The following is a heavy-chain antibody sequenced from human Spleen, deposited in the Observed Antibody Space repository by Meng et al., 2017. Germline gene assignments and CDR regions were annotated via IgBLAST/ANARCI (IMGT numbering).Heavy chain of an antibody. V-gene: IGHV1-2*02. CDR2: INPNSGVT. Sequence: ASVKVSCKASGYIFSDHYLHWVRQAPGQGLEWMGWINPNSGVTKSAQRFQGRVSMTRDTAMNTVYVELSGLTSDDTAVYYCARDEDISAAGYLFGDYWGHGTLVTVSS. J-gene: IGHJ4*01. CDR1: GYIFSDHY. D-gene: IGHD6-13*01. CDR3: ARDEDISAAGYLFGDY.